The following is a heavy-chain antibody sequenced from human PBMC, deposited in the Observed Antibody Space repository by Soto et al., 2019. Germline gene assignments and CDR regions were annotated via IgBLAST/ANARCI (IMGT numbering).Heavy chain of an antibody. CDR2: ITPIFGAA. CDR3: ARGWSYDILTAYSY. J-gene: IGHJ4*02. Sequence: QVQLVQSGAEVKKPGSSVKVSCKASGGTFGKYATSWVRQAPGQGLEWMGGITPIFGAANYAQKFQGRVTITADESTNTAYMELSSLRSEDTALYYCARGWSYDILTAYSYWGQGTLVTVSS. D-gene: IGHD3-9*01. V-gene: IGHV1-69*01. CDR1: GGTFGKYA.